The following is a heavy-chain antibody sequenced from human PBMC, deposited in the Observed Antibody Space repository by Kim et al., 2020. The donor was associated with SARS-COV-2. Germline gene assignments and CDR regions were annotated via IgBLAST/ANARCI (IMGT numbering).Heavy chain of an antibody. J-gene: IGHJ6*03. Sequence: ASVKVSCKASGYTFTSYDINWVRQATGQGLEWMGWMNPNSGNTGYAQKFQGRVTMTRNTSISTAYMELSSLRSEDTAVYYCVRGVKVPAAIWISYYYYYMDVWGKGTTVTVSS. CDR2: MNPNSGNT. CDR1: GYTFTSYD. CDR3: VRGVKVPAAIWISYYYYYMDV. D-gene: IGHD2-2*01. V-gene: IGHV1-8*01.